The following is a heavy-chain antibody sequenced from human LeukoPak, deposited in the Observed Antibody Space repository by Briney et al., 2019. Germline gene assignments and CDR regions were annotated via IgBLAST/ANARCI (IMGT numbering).Heavy chain of an antibody. Sequence: SETLSLTRTVSGGSISSGDYYWSWIRQPPGTGLEWIGYIYYSGSTYYNPSLKSRVTISVDTSKNQFSLKLSSVTAADTAVYYCARAPPGVTGAFDIWGQGTMVTVSS. J-gene: IGHJ3*02. CDR2: IYYSGST. D-gene: IGHD4-23*01. CDR1: GGSISSGDYY. V-gene: IGHV4-30-4*08. CDR3: ARAPPGVTGAFDI.